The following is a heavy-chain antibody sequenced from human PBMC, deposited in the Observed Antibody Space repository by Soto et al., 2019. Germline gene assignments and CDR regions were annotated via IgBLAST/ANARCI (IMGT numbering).Heavy chain of an antibody. CDR3: ARAWGPYCSGGSCYPYYYYGMDV. Sequence: GASVKVSCKASGYTFTSYAVHWVRQAPGQRLEWMGWINAGNGNTKYSQKFQGRVTITRDTSASTAYMELSSLRSEDTAVYYCARAWGPYCSGGSCYPYYYYGMDVWGQGTTVTVS. CDR1: GYTFTSYA. J-gene: IGHJ6*02. D-gene: IGHD2-15*01. V-gene: IGHV1-3*01. CDR2: INAGNGNT.